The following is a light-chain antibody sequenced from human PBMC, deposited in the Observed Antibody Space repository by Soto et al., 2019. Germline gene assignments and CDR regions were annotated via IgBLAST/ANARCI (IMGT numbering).Light chain of an antibody. CDR1: SSNIGNNY. Sequence: QSVLTQPPSVSAAPGQKVTISSSGSSSNIGNNYVSWYQQLPGTAPKLLIYENNKRPSGIPDRFSGSKSGTSATLGITGLQTGDEADYYCGTWDTNLGAGVFGGGTKLTVL. CDR3: GTWDTNLGAGV. V-gene: IGLV1-51*02. J-gene: IGLJ2*01. CDR2: ENN.